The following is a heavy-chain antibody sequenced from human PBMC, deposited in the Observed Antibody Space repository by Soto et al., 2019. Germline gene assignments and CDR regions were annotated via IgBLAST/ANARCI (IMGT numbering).Heavy chain of an antibody. J-gene: IGHJ4*02. D-gene: IGHD3-3*01. Sequence: SETLSLTCTVSGGSISSSSYYWGWIRQPPGKGLEWIGSIYYSGSTYYNPSLKSRVTISVDTSKNQFSLKLSSVTAADTAVYYCARQSMDFWSGYEKGFDYWGQGTLVTVSS. CDR3: ARQSMDFWSGYEKGFDY. CDR1: GGSISSSSYY. CDR2: IYYSGST. V-gene: IGHV4-39*01.